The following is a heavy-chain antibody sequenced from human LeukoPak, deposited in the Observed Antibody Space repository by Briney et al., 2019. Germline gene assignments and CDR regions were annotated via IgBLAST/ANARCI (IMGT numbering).Heavy chain of an antibody. V-gene: IGHV3-30*03. J-gene: IGHJ4*02. CDR3: AREGYYGSGSPPSLYFDY. CDR2: TSSDLNVK. CDR1: GFTFSSHW. Sequence: PGGSLRLSCTASGFTFSSHWMTWVRQPPGKGLEWVAVTSSDLNVKLYADSVKSRFTISRDNSRSTLYLQMNSLRPEDTAIYYCAREGYYGSGSPPSLYFDYWGQGTLVTVSS. D-gene: IGHD3-10*01.